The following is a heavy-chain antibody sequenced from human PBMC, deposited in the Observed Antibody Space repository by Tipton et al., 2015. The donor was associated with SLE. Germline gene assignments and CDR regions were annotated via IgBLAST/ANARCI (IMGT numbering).Heavy chain of an antibody. V-gene: IGHV4-31*03. Sequence: TLSLTCTVSGGSISSGGYYWSWIRQHPGKGLEWIGYIYYSGSTYYNPSLKSRVTISVDTSKNQFSLKLSSVTAADTAVYYCAREVKIISDSDAFDIWGQGTLVTVSS. CDR3: AREVKIISDSDAFDI. J-gene: IGHJ3*02. CDR1: GGSISSGGYY. CDR2: IYYSGST. D-gene: IGHD3-3*02.